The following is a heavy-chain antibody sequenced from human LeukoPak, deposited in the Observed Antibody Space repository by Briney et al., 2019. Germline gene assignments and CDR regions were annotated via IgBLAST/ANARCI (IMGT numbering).Heavy chain of an antibody. CDR1: GYSISSGYY. J-gene: IGHJ4*02. Sequence: SETLSLTCIVSGYSISSGYYWGWIRQPPGKGLEWIGTIYRSGSTYSHPSLKSRVTISVDTSKNQFSLKLSSVTAADTAVYYRARETRVGASFDYWGQGTLVTVSS. D-gene: IGHD1-26*01. CDR3: ARETRVGASFDY. V-gene: IGHV4-38-2*02. CDR2: IYRSGST.